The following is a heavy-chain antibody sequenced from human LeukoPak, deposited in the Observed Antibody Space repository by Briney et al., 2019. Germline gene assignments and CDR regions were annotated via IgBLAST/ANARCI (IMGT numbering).Heavy chain of an antibody. D-gene: IGHD2-15*01. Sequence: GTSVKVSCKTSGYDFNGYYIHWVRQSPGQGLEWMGWIKPKSGGTDYAEKLQGRVTMTRDTSISTAYMELSRLRSDDTAVYYCARDYCSGGSCYDYFDYWGQGTLVTVSS. V-gene: IGHV1-2*02. CDR1: GYDFNGYY. CDR3: ARDYCSGGSCYDYFDY. J-gene: IGHJ4*02. CDR2: IKPKSGGT.